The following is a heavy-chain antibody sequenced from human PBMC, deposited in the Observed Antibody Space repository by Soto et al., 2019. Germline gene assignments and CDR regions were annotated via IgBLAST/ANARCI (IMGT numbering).Heavy chain of an antibody. CDR1: GFTFSSYA. V-gene: IGHV3-23*01. D-gene: IGHD3-22*01. CDR3: AKDWGSYYDSSGYSPKDFYYYYYGMDV. Sequence: GGSLRLSCAASGFTFSSYAMSWVRQAPGKGLEWVSAISGSGGSTYYADSVKGRFTISRDNSKNRLYLQMNSLRAEDTAVYYCAKDWGSYYDSSGYSPKDFYYYYYGMDVWGQGTTVTVSS. J-gene: IGHJ6*02. CDR2: ISGSGGST.